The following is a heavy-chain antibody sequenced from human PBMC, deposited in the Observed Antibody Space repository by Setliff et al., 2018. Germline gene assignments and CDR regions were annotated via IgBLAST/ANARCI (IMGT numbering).Heavy chain of an antibody. CDR2: INPSGGFT. D-gene: IGHD6-19*01. V-gene: IGHV1-46*01. Sequence: GASVKVSCKASGYTFTSYYMHWVRQAPGQGLEWMGIINPSGGFTSYAQKFQDRVTMTRDTSTSTVYMELSSLRSEDTAVYYCARDEGSGWYVGYWGQGTLVTVSS. CDR1: GYTFTSYY. J-gene: IGHJ4*02. CDR3: ARDEGSGWYVGY.